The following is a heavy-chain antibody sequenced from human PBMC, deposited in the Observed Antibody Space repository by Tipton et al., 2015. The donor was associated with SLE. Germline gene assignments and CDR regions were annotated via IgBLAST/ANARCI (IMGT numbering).Heavy chain of an antibody. CDR3: ARGYFGIPLSPFDY. D-gene: IGHD2-21*01. Sequence: TLSLTCTVSGGSISSGSYYWSWIRQPAGKGLEWIGRIYTSGSTNYNPSLKSRVTISVDTSKNQFSLKLSSVTAADTAVYYCARGYFGIPLSPFDYWGQGTLVTVSS. CDR1: GGSISSGSYY. J-gene: IGHJ4*02. V-gene: IGHV4-61*02. CDR2: IYTSGST.